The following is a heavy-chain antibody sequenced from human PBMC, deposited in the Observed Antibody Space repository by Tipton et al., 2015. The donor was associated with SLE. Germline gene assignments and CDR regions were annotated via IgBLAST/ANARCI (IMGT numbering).Heavy chain of an antibody. J-gene: IGHJ4*02. CDR3: ARRGTGTTNFDY. D-gene: IGHD1-7*01. V-gene: IGHV4-39*01. Sequence: TLSLTCTVSGASISSSNYYWGWIRQPPGKGLEWIGSIYYSGSTYYNPSLKSRVTISVDTSKNQFSLKLSSVTAADTAVYYCARRGTGTTNFDYWGRGTLVTVSS. CDR2: IYYSGST. CDR1: GASISSSNYY.